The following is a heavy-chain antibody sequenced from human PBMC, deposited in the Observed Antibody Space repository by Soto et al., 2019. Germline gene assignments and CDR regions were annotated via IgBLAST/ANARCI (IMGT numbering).Heavy chain of an antibody. CDR3: AKDHRGYSYGFYYYYGMDV. CDR2: ISYDGSNK. V-gene: IGHV3-30*18. J-gene: IGHJ6*02. D-gene: IGHD5-18*01. CDR1: GFTFSSYG. Sequence: GGSLRLSCAASGFTFSSYGMHWVRQAPGKGLEWVAVISYDGSNKYYADSVKGRFTISRDNSKNTLYLQMNSLRAEDTAVYYCAKDHRGYSYGFYYYYGMDVWGQGTTVTVPS.